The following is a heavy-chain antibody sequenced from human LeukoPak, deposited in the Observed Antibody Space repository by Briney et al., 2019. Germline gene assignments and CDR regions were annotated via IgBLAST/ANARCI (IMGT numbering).Heavy chain of an antibody. CDR1: GFTFSSYA. CDR2: ISYDGSNK. D-gene: IGHD6-19*01. J-gene: IGHJ4*02. CDR3: ARDAGWVAGIISPYFDY. Sequence: GRSLRHSCAASGFTFSSYAMHWVRQAPGKGLEWVAVISYDGSNKYYADSVKGRFTISRDNSKNTLYLQMNSLRAEDTAVYYCARDAGWVAGIISPYFDYWGQGTLVTVSS. V-gene: IGHV3-30-3*01.